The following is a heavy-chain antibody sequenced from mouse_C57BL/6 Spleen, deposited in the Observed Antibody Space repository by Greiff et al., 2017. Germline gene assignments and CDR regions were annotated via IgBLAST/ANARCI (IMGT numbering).Heavy chain of an antibody. CDR2: IDPSDSYT. J-gene: IGHJ4*01. CDR1: GYTFTSYW. D-gene: IGHD2-5*01. V-gene: IGHV1-50*01. CDR3: ERGGYSNYYAMDY. Sequence: VQLQQPGAELVKPGASVKLSCKASGYTFTSYWMQWVKQRPGQGLEWIGEIDPSDSYTNYNQKFKGKATLTVDTSSSTAYMQLSSLTSEDSAFYYGERGGYSNYYAMDYGGQGTSVTASS.